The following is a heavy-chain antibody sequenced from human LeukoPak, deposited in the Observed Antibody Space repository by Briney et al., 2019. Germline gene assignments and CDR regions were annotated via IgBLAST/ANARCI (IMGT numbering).Heavy chain of an antibody. J-gene: IGHJ4*02. Sequence: TGGSLRLSCAASGFAASGFTFSSYVMSWVRQAPGKGLEWVSAISGSGGSTYYADSVKGRFTISRDNSKNTLYLQMNSLRAEDTAVYYCAKVLRYFDWFPPDYWGQGTLVTVSS. CDR2: ISGSGGST. V-gene: IGHV3-23*01. CDR3: AKVLRYFDWFPPDY. D-gene: IGHD3-9*01. CDR1: GFTFSSYV.